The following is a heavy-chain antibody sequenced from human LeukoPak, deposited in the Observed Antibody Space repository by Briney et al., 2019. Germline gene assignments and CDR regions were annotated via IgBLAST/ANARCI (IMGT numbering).Heavy chain of an antibody. D-gene: IGHD2-2*01. CDR3: ARVPGYCSSTSCLNDAFDI. CDR2: IYYSGST. Sequence: SETLSLTCTVSGCSISSYYWSWLRQPPGKGLEWIGYIYYSGSTNYNPSLKSRVTISVDTSKNQSSLKLSSVTAADTAVYYCARVPGYCSSTSCLNDAFDIWGQGTMVTVSS. J-gene: IGHJ3*02. V-gene: IGHV4-59*01. CDR1: GCSISSYY.